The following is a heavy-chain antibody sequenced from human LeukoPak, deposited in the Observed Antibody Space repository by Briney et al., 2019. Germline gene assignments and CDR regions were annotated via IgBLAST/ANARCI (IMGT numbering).Heavy chain of an antibody. Sequence: GGSLRLSCAACGFTFSSYDMHWVRQATGKGLEWVSAIGTAGDTYYPGSVKGRFTISRDNAKNSLYLQMNSLRAEDTAVYYCARQFAPDLRGPFDYWGQGTLVTVSS. CDR1: GFTFSSYD. J-gene: IGHJ4*02. CDR3: ARQFAPDLRGPFDY. D-gene: IGHD1-14*01. V-gene: IGHV3-13*01. CDR2: IGTAGDT.